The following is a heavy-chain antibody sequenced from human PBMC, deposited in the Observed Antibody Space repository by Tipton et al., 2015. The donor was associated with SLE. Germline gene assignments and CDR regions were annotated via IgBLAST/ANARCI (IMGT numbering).Heavy chain of an antibody. CDR1: GGSISGFA. D-gene: IGHD3-3*01. J-gene: IGHJ4*02. CDR2: SNHSGST. CDR3: ARGVVRVLKNFFDS. Sequence: TLSLTCDVYGGSISGFARGRVRPPPGEGVEWIGESNHSGSTDSDPSLKSRVTISVETSKNQFSLKLTSVTAADTAVYYCARGVVRVLKNFFDSWSQGTLVTVSS. V-gene: IGHV4-34*01.